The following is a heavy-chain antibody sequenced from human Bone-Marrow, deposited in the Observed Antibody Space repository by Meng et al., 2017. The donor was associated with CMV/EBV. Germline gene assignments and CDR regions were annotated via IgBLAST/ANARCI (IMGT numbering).Heavy chain of an antibody. CDR2: MNPNSGNT. J-gene: IGHJ6*02. CDR3: ARDRIDWELNYGMDV. Sequence: ASVKVSCKASGYTFTSYDINWVRQATGQGLEWMGWMNPNSGNTGYAQKFQGRVTMTRNTSISTAYMELSSLRSEDTAVYYCARDRIDWELNYGMDVWGQGTTVTVSS. CDR1: GYTFTSYD. D-gene: IGHD1-26*01. V-gene: IGHV1-8*01.